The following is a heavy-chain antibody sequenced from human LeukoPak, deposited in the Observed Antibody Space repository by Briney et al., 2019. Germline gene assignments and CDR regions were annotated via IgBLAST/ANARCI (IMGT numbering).Heavy chain of an antibody. V-gene: IGHV3-21*01. J-gene: IGHJ4*02. CDR3: ARVSGEAVAGTHFDY. CDR1: GFTFSNYN. CDR2: ISSSSSYI. D-gene: IGHD6-19*01. Sequence: GGSLRLSCAASGFTFSNYNMNWVRQAPGKGLEWVSSISSSSSYSSISSSSSYIYYGDSVKGRFTISRDNARNSLYLQMNSLRAEDTAVYYCARVSGEAVAGTHFDYWGQGTLVTVSS.